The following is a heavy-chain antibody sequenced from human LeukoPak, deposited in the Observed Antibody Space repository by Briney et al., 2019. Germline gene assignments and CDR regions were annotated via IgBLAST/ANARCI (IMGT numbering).Heavy chain of an antibody. CDR3: AKAEEGDLSYYFDY. D-gene: IGHD3-10*01. J-gene: IGHJ4*02. CDR2: VTGSGGTT. CDR1: GFTFSSYA. V-gene: IGHV3-23*01. Sequence: RPGGSLRLSCAASGFTFSSYAMSWVRQAPGKGLQWVSTVTGSGGTTYYADSVKGRFTISRDDSKNTLYLQMNSLRAEDTAVYYCAKAEEGDLSYYFDYWGQGTLVTVSS.